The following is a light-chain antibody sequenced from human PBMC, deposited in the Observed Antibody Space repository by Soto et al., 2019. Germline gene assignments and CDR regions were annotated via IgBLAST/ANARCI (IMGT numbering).Light chain of an antibody. CDR1: SSDVGGYNY. CDR3: SSFAGTLFYA. CDR2: EVT. Sequence: QSVLTQPPSASGSPGQSVTISCTGTSSDVGGYNYVSWYQQHPGKAPKLMIYEVTRRPSGVPDRFSGSKSGNTASLTVSGLQAEDEADYFCSSFAGTLFYAFGTVNKVTVX. V-gene: IGLV2-8*01. J-gene: IGLJ1*01.